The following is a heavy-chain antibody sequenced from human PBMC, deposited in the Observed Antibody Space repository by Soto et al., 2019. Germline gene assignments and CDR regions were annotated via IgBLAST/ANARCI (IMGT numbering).Heavy chain of an antibody. CDR3: ARDVSVMTSVFGF. CDR2: ITPMIGTT. J-gene: IGHJ4*02. V-gene: IGHV1-69*01. CDR1: GGTFYTYA. D-gene: IGHD3-10*01. Sequence: QVHLVQSGAEVKRPGSSVRVSCRASGGTFYTYAFTWVRQAPGQGLEWMGGITPMIGTTKYAQKFHGRVTVSADESASKAYMDLSNLGSDDTAVYYCARDVSVMTSVFGFWGQGTLITVSS.